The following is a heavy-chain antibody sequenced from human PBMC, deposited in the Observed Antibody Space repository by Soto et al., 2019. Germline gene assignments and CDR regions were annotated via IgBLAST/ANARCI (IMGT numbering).Heavy chain of an antibody. Sequence: QVQLVQSGAEVKKPGSSVKVSCKASGGTFSSYTISWVRQAPGQGLEWMGRIIPILGIANYAQKFQGRVTITADNSTSTAYMEMSSLRSEDTAVYYCARGVAAAGFDYWGQGTLVTVSS. CDR3: ARGVAAAGFDY. CDR1: GGTFSSYT. J-gene: IGHJ4*02. V-gene: IGHV1-69*02. D-gene: IGHD6-13*01. CDR2: IIPILGIA.